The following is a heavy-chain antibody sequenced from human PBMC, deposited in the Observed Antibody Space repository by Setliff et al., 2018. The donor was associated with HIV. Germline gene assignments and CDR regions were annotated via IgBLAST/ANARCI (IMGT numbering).Heavy chain of an antibody. J-gene: IGHJ5*02. V-gene: IGHV4-39*01. D-gene: IGHD3-22*01. CDR2: IHHTGGT. CDR3: ARSMRYFYDTSGFSWFDP. CDR1: GGSIRSDNYY. Sequence: PSETLSLTCRVSGGSIRSDNYYWAWIRQPPGKRLEWIASIHHTGGTYYNPSLKSQATISVDTSKDQFSLKLRSLTATDTAIYHCARSMRYFYDTSGFSWFDPWGQGTQVTVSS.